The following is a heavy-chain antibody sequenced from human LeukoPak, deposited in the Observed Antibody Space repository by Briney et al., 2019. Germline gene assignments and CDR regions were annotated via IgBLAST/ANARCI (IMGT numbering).Heavy chain of an antibody. V-gene: IGHV4-39*07. Sequence: SETLSLTCTVSGASISSSSYYWGWIRQPPGKGLEWIGIIYYTGSTYYNPSLKSRLTISIDTSKKQFSLKLTSVTAADTAVYYCARDPGGHCDGHSCWGRRIDPWGQGTLVTVSS. J-gene: IGHJ5*02. CDR1: GASISSSSYY. D-gene: IGHD2-15*01. CDR3: ARDPGGHCDGHSCWGRRIDP. CDR2: IYYTGST.